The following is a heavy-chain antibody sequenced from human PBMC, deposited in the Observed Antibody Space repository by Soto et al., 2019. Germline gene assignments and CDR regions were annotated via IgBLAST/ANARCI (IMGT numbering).Heavy chain of an antibody. J-gene: IGHJ4*02. CDR3: TRRKTVFGVDPGLDY. V-gene: IGHV4-39*01. CDR1: GGSISSTTYY. Sequence: TSETLSLTCTVSGGSISSTTYYWTWIRQPPGKGLDWIGSLYSSGSTYYNPSLRSRVTISVDTSKNQFSLRLNSVTAADTAVYYCTRRKTVFGVDPGLDYWGQGTLVTVSS. CDR2: LYSSGST. D-gene: IGHD3-3*01.